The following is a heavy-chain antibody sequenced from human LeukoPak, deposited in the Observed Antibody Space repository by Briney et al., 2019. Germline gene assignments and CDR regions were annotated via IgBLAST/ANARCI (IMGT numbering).Heavy chain of an antibody. J-gene: IGHJ4*02. Sequence: ASVKVSCKASGYTFTNYYMHWVRQAPGQGLEWMGIINPSGGSTSYAQKFQGRVTMTRDMSTSTVYMELSSLRSEDTAVYYCAREAARTRIDYWGQGTLVTVSS. CDR3: AREAARTRIDY. CDR1: GYTFTNYY. D-gene: IGHD1-14*01. CDR2: INPSGGST. V-gene: IGHV1-46*01.